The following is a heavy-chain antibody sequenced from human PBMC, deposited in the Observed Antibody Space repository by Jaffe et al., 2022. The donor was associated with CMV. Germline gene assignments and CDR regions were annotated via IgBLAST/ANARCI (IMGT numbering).Heavy chain of an antibody. V-gene: IGHV3-48*02. CDR3: ARRYNWNPGPFDY. CDR1: GFTFSSYT. D-gene: IGHD1-20*01. Sequence: EVQLVESGGGLVQPGGSLRLSCVASGFTFSSYTMNWVRQAPGKGLEWVSYISSSSSTIYYADSVKGRFTISRDNAKNSLYLQMNSLRDEDTAVYYCARRYNWNPGPFDYWGQGTLVTVSS. J-gene: IGHJ4*02. CDR2: ISSSSSTI.